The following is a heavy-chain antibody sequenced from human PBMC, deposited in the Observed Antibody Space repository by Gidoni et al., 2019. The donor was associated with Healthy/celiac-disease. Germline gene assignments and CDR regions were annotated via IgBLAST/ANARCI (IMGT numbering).Heavy chain of an antibody. V-gene: IGHV3-7*03. CDR2: IKQDGSEK. D-gene: IGHD2-2*01. Sequence: EVQLVESGGGLVQPGGSLRLSCAASGFTFSSYWMSWVRQAPGKGLEWVANIKQDGSEKYYVDSVKGRFTISRDNAKNSLYLQMNSLRAEDTAVYYCAASRTLDAFDIWGQGTMVTVSS. CDR3: AASRTLDAFDI. CDR1: GFTFSSYW. J-gene: IGHJ3*02.